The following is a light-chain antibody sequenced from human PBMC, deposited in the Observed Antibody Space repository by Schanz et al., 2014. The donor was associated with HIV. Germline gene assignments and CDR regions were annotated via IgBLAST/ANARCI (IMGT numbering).Light chain of an antibody. Sequence: QSLLTQPPSVSAAPGQRVTISCSGGALNLGHNFVSWYQQFPGTAPKLLIFADTKRPSGVPDRFSGSKSVNSASLAITGLQAEDEADYYCQSYDSSLSGSWVFGGGTKLIVL. CDR2: ADT. V-gene: IGLV1-40*01. J-gene: IGLJ3*02. CDR1: ALNLGHNF. CDR3: QSYDSSLSGSWV.